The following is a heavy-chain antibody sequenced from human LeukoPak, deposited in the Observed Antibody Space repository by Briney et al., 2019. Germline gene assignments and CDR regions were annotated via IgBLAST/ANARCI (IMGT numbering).Heavy chain of an antibody. D-gene: IGHD6-13*01. Sequence: SLRLSCAASGFTFSSYAMHWVRQAPGKGLEWVAVISYDGSNKYYADSVKGRFTISRDNSKNTLYLQMNSLRAEDTAVYYCARPLLIAAAGTRFPDYWGQGTLVTVSS. J-gene: IGHJ4*02. CDR2: ISYDGSNK. V-gene: IGHV3-30*04. CDR3: ARPLLIAAAGTRFPDY. CDR1: GFTFSSYA.